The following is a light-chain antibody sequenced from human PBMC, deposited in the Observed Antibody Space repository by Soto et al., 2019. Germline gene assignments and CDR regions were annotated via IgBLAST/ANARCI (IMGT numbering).Light chain of an antibody. CDR3: QQYNHWYT. CDR1: DIINSW. CDR2: KAS. Sequence: DIQMTQSPSTLSASVGDRVTITCRASDIINSWLAWYQQKPGKAPKLLIYKASSLQSGVPSRFSGSGSGTEFTLTISSLQPDDFATYYCQQYNHWYTFGQGTKLEIK. J-gene: IGKJ2*01. V-gene: IGKV1-5*03.